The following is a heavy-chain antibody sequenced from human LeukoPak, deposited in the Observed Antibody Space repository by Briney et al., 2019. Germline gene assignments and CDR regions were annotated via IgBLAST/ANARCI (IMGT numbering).Heavy chain of an antibody. V-gene: IGHV1-2*02. J-gene: IGHJ4*02. CDR3: AKSLYYYDSSGWAAFDH. Sequence: ASVKVSCKASGYTFTGHYMYWVRQAPGQGLEWMGWIKPNSGDTNYVQKFQGRDTMTRDTSISTGYMELSRLRSDDTAVYYCAKSLYYYDSSGWAAFDHWGQGTQVTVSS. D-gene: IGHD3-22*01. CDR1: GYTFTGHY. CDR2: IKPNSGDT.